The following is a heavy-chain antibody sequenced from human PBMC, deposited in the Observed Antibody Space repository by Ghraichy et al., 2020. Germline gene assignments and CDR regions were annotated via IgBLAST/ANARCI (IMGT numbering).Heavy chain of an antibody. D-gene: IGHD4-11*01. CDR2: IYWNDDK. CDR3: AHRRRETTVTTGFDY. J-gene: IGHJ4*02. Sequence: SGPTLVKPTQTLTLTCTFSGFSLTTAGVGVGWIRQPPGKALEWVALIYWNDDKQYNPTLKNRLTITKDTSNNQVVLTMTNMDPMDIATYYCAHRRRETTVTTGFDYWGQGTLVTVSS. CDR1: GFSLTTAGVG. V-gene: IGHV2-5*01.